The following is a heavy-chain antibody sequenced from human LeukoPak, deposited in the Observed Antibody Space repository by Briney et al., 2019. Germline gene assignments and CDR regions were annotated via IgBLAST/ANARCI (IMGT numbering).Heavy chain of an antibody. D-gene: IGHD1-26*01. CDR3: ARHHTGATIRWDF. V-gene: IGHV4-39*01. J-gene: IGHJ4*02. Sequence: PETPSLTSTVPGDSISSTSFYWGWIRQPPGKGLEWIGSIFYSGGTYHNPSLKSRVTLSVDTSKNQFSLKLTSVTAADTAVYFCARHHTGATIRWDFWGQGTLVTVSS. CDR2: IFYSGGT. CDR1: GDSISSTSFY.